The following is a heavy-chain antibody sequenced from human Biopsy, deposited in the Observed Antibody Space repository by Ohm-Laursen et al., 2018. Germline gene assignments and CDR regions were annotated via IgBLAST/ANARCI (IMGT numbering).Heavy chain of an antibody. J-gene: IGHJ5*02. CDR2: INAKIGDT. CDR3: TRGGYYYDSLAYYYWFDP. CDR1: GYTFTGYH. V-gene: IGHV1-2*02. Sequence: DSVKVSCKASGYTFTGYHVHWVRQAPGQGLEWMGWINAKIGDTNYAQKFQGRVTMTRDTSISTAYVDLSSLRSDDTAVYYCTRGGYYYDSLAYYYWFDPWGQGTLVTVSS. D-gene: IGHD3-22*01.